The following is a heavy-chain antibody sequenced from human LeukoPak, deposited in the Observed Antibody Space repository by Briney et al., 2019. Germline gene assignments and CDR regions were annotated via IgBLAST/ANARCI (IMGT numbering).Heavy chain of an antibody. D-gene: IGHD1-26*01. J-gene: IGHJ6*02. CDR3: ARVKAGLGSLDYYYGRDV. CDR1: GGSFSGYY. Sequence: SETLSLTCAVYGGSFSGYYWSWIRQPPGQGLEWIGEINHSGSTNYNPSLKSRVTISVDTSKNQFSLKLSSVTAADTAVYYCARVKAGLGSLDYYYGRDVWGQGTTVTVSS. V-gene: IGHV4-34*01. CDR2: INHSGST.